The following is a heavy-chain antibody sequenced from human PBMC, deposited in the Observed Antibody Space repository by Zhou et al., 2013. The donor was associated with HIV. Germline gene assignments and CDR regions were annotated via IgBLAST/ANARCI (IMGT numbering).Heavy chain of an antibody. D-gene: IGHD1-20*01. J-gene: IGHJ4*02. Sequence: QVQLVQSGAEVKKPGASVKVSCKVSGYTLTELSMHWVRQAPGKGLEWMGWMAPNSDVTNYAPKLQGRVTMTRDTSISTAYMELSSLRSDDTAVYYCATYGPGYNWMYKWGQGTLVTVSS. CDR1: GYTLTELS. CDR2: MAPNSDVT. CDR3: ATYGPGYNWMYK. V-gene: IGHV1-2*02.